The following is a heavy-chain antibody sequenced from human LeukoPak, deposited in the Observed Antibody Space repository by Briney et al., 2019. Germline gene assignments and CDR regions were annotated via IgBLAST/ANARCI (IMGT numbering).Heavy chain of an antibody. D-gene: IGHD1-20*01. CDR2: IYNSGST. V-gene: IGHV4-39*01. CDR1: GDSISRSSYC. J-gene: IGHJ4*02. Sequence: SETLSLTCTVSGDSISRSSYCWGWIRQPPGKGLEWIGTIYNSGSTYYNPSLKSRVTISVDTSKNQFSLKLTSVTAADTAVYYCARLRSITGWYEDLDHWGQGTLVTVSS. CDR3: ARLRSITGWYEDLDH.